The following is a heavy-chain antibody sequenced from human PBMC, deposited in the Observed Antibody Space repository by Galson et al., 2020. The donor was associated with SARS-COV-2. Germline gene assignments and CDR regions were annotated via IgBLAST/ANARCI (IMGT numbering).Heavy chain of an antibody. D-gene: IGHD3-10*01. V-gene: IGHV4-34*01. J-gene: IGHJ3*02. CDR2: INHSGST. CDR1: GGSFSGYC. CDR3: ARKPTITMVRGVIKAFDI. Sequence: SQASETLSLTCAVYGGSFSGYCWSWIRQPPGKGLEWIGEINHSGSTNYNPSLKSRVTISVDTSKNQFSLKLSSVTAADTAVYYCARKPTITMVRGVIKAFDIWGQGTMVTVSS.